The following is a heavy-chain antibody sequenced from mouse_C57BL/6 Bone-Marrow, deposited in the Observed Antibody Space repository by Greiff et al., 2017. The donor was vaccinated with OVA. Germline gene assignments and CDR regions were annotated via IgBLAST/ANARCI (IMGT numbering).Heavy chain of an antibody. CDR3: ARKTDGNYGGFAY. Sequence: VQLKESGPGLVQPSQSLSITCTVSGFSLTSSGVHWVRQSPGKGLEWLGAIWSGGITDYNAPFISRLSISKDNSKSQVFFKMNSLQADDTAIYYCARKTDGNYGGFAYWGQGTLVTVSA. CDR2: IWSGGIT. J-gene: IGHJ3*01. CDR1: GFSLTSSG. V-gene: IGHV2-2*01. D-gene: IGHD2-1*01.